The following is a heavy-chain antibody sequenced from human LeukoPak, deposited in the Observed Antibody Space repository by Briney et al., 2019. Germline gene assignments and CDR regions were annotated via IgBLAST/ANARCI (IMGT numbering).Heavy chain of an antibody. CDR1: GFSFSTHW. V-gene: IGHV3-23*01. Sequence: PGGSLRLSCAASGFSFSTHWMNWFRQVPGKGLEWVSAISGSGGSTYYADSVKGRFTISRDNSKNTLYLQMNSLRAEDTAVYYCARYDIVATPFDYWGQGTLVTVSS. CDR3: ARYDIVATPFDY. CDR2: ISGSGGST. J-gene: IGHJ4*02. D-gene: IGHD5-12*01.